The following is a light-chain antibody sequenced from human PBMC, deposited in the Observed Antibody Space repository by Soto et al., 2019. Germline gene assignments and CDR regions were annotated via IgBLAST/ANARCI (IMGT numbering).Light chain of an antibody. CDR2: AAS. Sequence: DIQMTQSPASLSASVGDRVTISCRASQSISTYLNWYQHKPGKAPKVLIYAASSLQSGVPSRFSGSGSGTDFTLTISRLEPEDFALYYCQQYATSPLTFGGGTKV. J-gene: IGKJ4*01. CDR1: QSISTY. V-gene: IGKV1-39*01. CDR3: QQYATSPLT.